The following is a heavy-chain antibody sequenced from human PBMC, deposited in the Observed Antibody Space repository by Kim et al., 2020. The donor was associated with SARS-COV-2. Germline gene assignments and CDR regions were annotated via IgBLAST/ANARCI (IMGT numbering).Heavy chain of an antibody. Sequence: SETLSLTCTVSGGSISSYYWSWIRQPPGKGLEWIGYIYYSGSTNYNPSLKSRVTISVDTSKNQFYLKLSSVTAADTAVYYCARGSPAIVVVVAATHAWFDPWGQGTLVTVSS. CDR2: IYYSGST. CDR3: ARGSPAIVVVVAATHAWFDP. J-gene: IGHJ5*02. D-gene: IGHD2-15*01. CDR1: GGSISSYY. V-gene: IGHV4-59*13.